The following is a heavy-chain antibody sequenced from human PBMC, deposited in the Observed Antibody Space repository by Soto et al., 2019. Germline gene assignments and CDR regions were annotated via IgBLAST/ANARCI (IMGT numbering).Heavy chain of an antibody. Sequence: LRLSCVASEFTFSSYEMNWVRQAPGKGLEWVSYISSSGTTIYYTDSVKGRFTISRDSAKKSLYLQMNSLRAEDTAVYYCVRFGGAAAGPGDYWGQGTLVTVSS. V-gene: IGHV3-48*03. CDR2: ISSSGTTI. J-gene: IGHJ4*02. CDR3: VRFGGAAAGPGDY. CDR1: EFTFSSYE. D-gene: IGHD6-13*01.